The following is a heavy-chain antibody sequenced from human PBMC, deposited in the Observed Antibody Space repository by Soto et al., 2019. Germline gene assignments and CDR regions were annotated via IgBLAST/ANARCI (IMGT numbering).Heavy chain of an antibody. CDR1: GFTFSDYY. Sequence: QVQLVESGGGLVKPGGSLRLSCAASGFTFSDYYMSWIRQAPGKGLEWISYIVSGSTYTNYADSVKGRFTISRDNAKESLYPEMNSLRAEDTAVYYCARVDGESRMDVWGQGTTVSVSS. D-gene: IGHD2-21*01. CDR2: IVSGSTYT. J-gene: IGHJ6*02. CDR3: ARVDGESRMDV. V-gene: IGHV3-11*06.